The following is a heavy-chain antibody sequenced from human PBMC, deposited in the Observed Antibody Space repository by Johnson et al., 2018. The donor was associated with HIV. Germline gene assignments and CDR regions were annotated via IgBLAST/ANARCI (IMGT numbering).Heavy chain of an antibody. CDR1: GFTFSSFC. Sequence: QVQLVESGGGLVKPGGSLRLSCAASGFTFSSFCMPWVRQAPGKGLEWVAVISYDGSNKYYADSVKGRFIISRDNSKNTLYLQMNSLRSEDTAVYDCARDVTAVYCGGDCYAFDIWGQGTMVSVSS. CDR3: ARDVTAVYCGGDCYAFDI. D-gene: IGHD2-21*02. J-gene: IGHJ3*02. V-gene: IGHV3-30*03. CDR2: ISYDGSNK.